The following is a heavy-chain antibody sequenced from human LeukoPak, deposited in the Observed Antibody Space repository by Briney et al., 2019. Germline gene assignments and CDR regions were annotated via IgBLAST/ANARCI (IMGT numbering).Heavy chain of an antibody. Sequence: PGGSLRLSCAASGFTFSLYTMHWVRQAPGKGLEWVALISYDGSDKYYADSVKGRFTISRDNSKNTLFLQMNSLRAEDTAVYYCARDRWGYSYGGDWGQGTLVTVSS. D-gene: IGHD5-18*01. CDR2: ISYDGSDK. CDR3: ARDRWGYSYGGD. J-gene: IGHJ4*02. V-gene: IGHV3-30*04. CDR1: GFTFSLYT.